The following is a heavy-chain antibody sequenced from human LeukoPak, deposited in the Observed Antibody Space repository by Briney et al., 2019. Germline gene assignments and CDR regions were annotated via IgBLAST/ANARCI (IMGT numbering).Heavy chain of an antibody. Sequence: GGSLRLSCTASGFRFSDFWMHCVRQAPGKGLEWVSRIRGDWHDTTYADSVKGRFTISRDNAQNTLYLQMNSLRVENTAVYYCASDRVLGSGSLDNWGQGTLVTVSS. CDR3: ASDRVLGSGSLDN. D-gene: IGHD3-10*01. V-gene: IGHV3-74*01. CDR2: IRGDWHDT. CDR1: GFRFSDFW. J-gene: IGHJ4*02.